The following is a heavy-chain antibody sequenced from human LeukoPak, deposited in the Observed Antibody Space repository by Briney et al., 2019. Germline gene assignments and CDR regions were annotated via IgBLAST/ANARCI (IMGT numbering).Heavy chain of an antibody. Sequence: GASVKVSCKASGYTFTGYYMHWVRQAPGQGLEWMGWINPNSGGTNYAQKFQGRVTMTRDTSISTAYMELSRLRSDDTAVYYCARRTGGYCSSTSCYAGYYYYYMDVWGKGTTVTISS. V-gene: IGHV1-2*02. J-gene: IGHJ6*03. D-gene: IGHD2-2*01. CDR1: GYTFTGYY. CDR2: INPNSGGT. CDR3: ARRTGGYCSSTSCYAGYYYYYMDV.